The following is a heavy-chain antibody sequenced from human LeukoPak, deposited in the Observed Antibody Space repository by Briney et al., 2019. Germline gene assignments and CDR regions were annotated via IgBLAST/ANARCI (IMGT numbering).Heavy chain of an antibody. CDR2: IRGSGGSK. D-gene: IGHD4-17*01. J-gene: IGHJ4*02. V-gene: IGHV3-23*01. CDR1: GFTFSSYA. CDR3: ARVMTTVIKAFDY. Sequence: PGGSLTLSCAASGFTFSSYAMSWVRQAPGKGLEWVSAIRGSGGSKYYADSVKRRLTISRDNDKNSLYLQMHTLSADYTAVYYCARVMTTVIKAFDYWGQGHLVTVSS.